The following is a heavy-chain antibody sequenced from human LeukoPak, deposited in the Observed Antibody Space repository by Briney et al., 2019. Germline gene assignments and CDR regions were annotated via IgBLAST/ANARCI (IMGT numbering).Heavy chain of an antibody. J-gene: IGHJ4*02. CDR2: INPSGGST. V-gene: IGHV1-46*01. D-gene: IGHD3-10*01. CDR3: ARVTMVRGVKVYYFDY. Sequence: ASVKVSCKASGYTFTIYYMHWVRQAPGQGLEWMGIINPSGGSTSYAQKFQGRVTMTRDTSTSTVYMELSSLRSEDTAVYYCARVTMVRGVKVYYFDYWGQGTLVTVSS. CDR1: GYTFTIYY.